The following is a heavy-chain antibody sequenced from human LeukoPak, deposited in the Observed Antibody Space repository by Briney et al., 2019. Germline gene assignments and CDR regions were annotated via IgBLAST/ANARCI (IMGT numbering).Heavy chain of an antibody. J-gene: IGHJ4*02. CDR3: ARASLRLGDFDS. D-gene: IGHD7-27*01. Sequence: PSETLSLTCAVYGESFNGHFWSWVRQPPGKGLEWIGEINHSGSTNYNPSLKSRVTISVDTSKNQFSLKLNSVTAADTAVYYCARASLRLGDFDSWGQGTLVTVSS. CDR2: INHSGST. V-gene: IGHV4-34*01. CDR1: GESFNGHF.